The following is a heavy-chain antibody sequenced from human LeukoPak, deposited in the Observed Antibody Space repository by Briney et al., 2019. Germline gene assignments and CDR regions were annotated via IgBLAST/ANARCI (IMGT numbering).Heavy chain of an antibody. V-gene: IGHV4-61*02. Sequence: KPSETLSLTCIVSGGSINIGSYYWSWIRQPAGKGLEWIGRIYTSGSTNYNPSLKSRVTISVDTSKNQFSLKLTSVTAADTAVYYCARVPYCGGDCYFRYFDLWGRGTLVTVSS. CDR1: GGSINIGSYY. CDR2: IYTSGST. CDR3: ARVPYCGGDCYFRYFDL. D-gene: IGHD2-21*02. J-gene: IGHJ2*01.